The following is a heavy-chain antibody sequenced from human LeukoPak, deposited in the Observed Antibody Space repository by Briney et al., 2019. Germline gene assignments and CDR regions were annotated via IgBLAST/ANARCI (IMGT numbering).Heavy chain of an antibody. V-gene: IGHV4-59*01. CDR2: IYYSGST. D-gene: IGHD6-19*01. CDR3: ARVGSGWYVDYYYYMDV. Sequence: TSETLSLTCTVSGGSISSYYWSWIRQPPGKGLEWIGYIYYSGSTNYNPSLKSRVTISVDTSKNQFSLKLSSVTAADSAVYYCARVGSGWYVDYYYYMDVWGKGTTVTVSS. J-gene: IGHJ6*03. CDR1: GGSISSYY.